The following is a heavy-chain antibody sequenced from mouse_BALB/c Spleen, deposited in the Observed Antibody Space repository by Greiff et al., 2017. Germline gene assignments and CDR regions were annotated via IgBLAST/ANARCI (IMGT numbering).Heavy chain of an antibody. J-gene: IGHJ4*01. D-gene: IGHD1-1*01. Sequence: VQLQQSGAELVRPGVSLKISCTGSGYTFTDYAMHWVKQSHAKSLEWIGVISTSYGDASYNQKFKGKSTMTVDNSSSTAYMELARLTSEDSAIYYCARDYGSRFYAMDYWGQGTSVTVSS. CDR3: ARDYGSRFYAMDY. CDR1: GYTFTDYA. CDR2: ISTSYGDA. V-gene: IGHV1S137*01.